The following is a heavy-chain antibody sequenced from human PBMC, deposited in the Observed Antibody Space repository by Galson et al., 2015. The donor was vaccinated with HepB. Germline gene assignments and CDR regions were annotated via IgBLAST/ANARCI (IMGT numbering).Heavy chain of an antibody. V-gene: IGHV3-23*01. J-gene: IGHJ4*02. CDR3: AKDVTSGTYSLVDY. Sequence: SLRLSCAASGFTFSSYAMSWVRQAPGKGLEWVSTISGSGGSTYYADSVKGRFTISRDNSKNTLYLQMNSLRAEDTAVYYCAKDVTSGTYSLVDYWGQGTLVTVSS. CDR1: GFTFSSYA. CDR2: ISGSGGST. D-gene: IGHD1-26*01.